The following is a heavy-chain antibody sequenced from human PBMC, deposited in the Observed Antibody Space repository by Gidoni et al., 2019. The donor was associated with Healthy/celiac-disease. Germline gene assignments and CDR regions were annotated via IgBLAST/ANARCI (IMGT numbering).Heavy chain of an antibody. Sequence: QLQLPESGPGLVKPSETLSLTCTVSGGSISSSSYYWGGIRQPPGKGLEWIGSIYYSGSTYYNPSLKSRVTISVDTSKNQFSLKLSSVTAADTAVYYCARDVITMVRGVIITLNWFDPWGQGTLVTVSS. J-gene: IGHJ5*02. D-gene: IGHD3-10*01. CDR3: ARDVITMVRGVIITLNWFDP. V-gene: IGHV4-39*07. CDR2: IYYSGST. CDR1: GGSISSSSYY.